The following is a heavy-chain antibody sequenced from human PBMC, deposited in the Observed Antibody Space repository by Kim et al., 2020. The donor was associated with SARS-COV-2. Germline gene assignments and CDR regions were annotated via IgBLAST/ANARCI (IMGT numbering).Heavy chain of an antibody. CDR1: GGSISSYY. J-gene: IGHJ4*02. Sequence: SETLSLTCTVSGGSISSYYWSWIRQPPGKGLEWIGYIYYSGSTNYNPSLKSRVTISVDTSKNQFSLKLSSVTAADTAVYYCARGGGYCSSTSCWTPDPVDYWGQGTLVTVSS. CDR2: IYYSGST. D-gene: IGHD2-2*01. CDR3: ARGGGYCSSTSCWTPDPVDY. V-gene: IGHV4-59*08.